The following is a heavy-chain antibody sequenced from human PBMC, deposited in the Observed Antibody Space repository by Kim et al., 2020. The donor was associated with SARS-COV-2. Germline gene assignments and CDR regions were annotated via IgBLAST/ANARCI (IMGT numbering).Heavy chain of an antibody. Sequence: ASVKVSCKASGFTFSTSVIHWMRQSRGQRPEWIGWIVVGRGTTKYAQKFQERVSLTRDMSTSTVYMDLSSLRSEDTAVYYCAAETLNPTVVLVGVTKGGMDVWGQGTTVTVSS. D-gene: IGHD2-15*01. CDR1: GFTFSTSV. J-gene: IGHJ6*02. CDR2: IVVGRGTT. CDR3: AAETLNPTVVLVGVTKGGMDV. V-gene: IGHV1-58*02.